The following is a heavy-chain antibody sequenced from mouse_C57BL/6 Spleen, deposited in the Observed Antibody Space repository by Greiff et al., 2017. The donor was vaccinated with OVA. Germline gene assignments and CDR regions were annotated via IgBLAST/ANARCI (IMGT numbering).Heavy chain of an antibody. Sequence: VQLQQSGAELVRPGASVKLSCTASGFNIKDDYMHWVKQRPEQGLEWIGWIDPENGDTEYASKVQGKATITADTSSNTAYLQLSSLTSEDTAGLYCTTRRQYFDYWGQGTTLTVSS. V-gene: IGHV14-4*01. CDR3: TTRRQYFDY. CDR1: GFNIKDDY. CDR2: IDPENGDT. D-gene: IGHD3-2*01. J-gene: IGHJ2*01.